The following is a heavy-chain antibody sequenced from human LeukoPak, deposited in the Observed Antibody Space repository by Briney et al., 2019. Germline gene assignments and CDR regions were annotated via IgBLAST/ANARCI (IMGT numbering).Heavy chain of an antibody. V-gene: IGHV3-7*03. J-gene: IGHJ4*02. CDR1: GFTFSTSW. Sequence: GGSLRLSCAASGFTFSTSWMTWVRQAPGKGLEWVANIKQDGSDKYYMDSVKGRFTISRDNAKNSLYLQMNSLRAEVTAVYYCAKDSGWFRFDYWGQGTLVTVSS. CDR2: IKQDGSDK. D-gene: IGHD6-13*01. CDR3: AKDSGWFRFDY.